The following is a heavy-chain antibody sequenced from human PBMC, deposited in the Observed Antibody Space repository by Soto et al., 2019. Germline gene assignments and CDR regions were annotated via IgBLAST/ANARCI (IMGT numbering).Heavy chain of an antibody. CDR3: ARLCSSTSCYVDRSRYYYYYYMDV. V-gene: IGHV4-34*01. D-gene: IGHD2-2*01. Sequence: SETLSLTCAVYGGSFSGYCWSWIRQPPGKGLEWIGEINHSGSTNYNPSLKSRVTISVDTSKNQFSLKLSSVTAADTAVYYCARLCSSTSCYVDRSRYYYYYYMDVWGKGTTVTVSS. CDR1: GGSFSGYC. J-gene: IGHJ6*03. CDR2: INHSGST.